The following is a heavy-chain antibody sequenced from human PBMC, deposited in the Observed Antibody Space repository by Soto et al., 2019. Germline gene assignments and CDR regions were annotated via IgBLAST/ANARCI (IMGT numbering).Heavy chain of an antibody. V-gene: IGHV3-21*01. J-gene: IGHJ3*02. CDR2: ISTTSTYT. CDR1: GFTFSRYY. Sequence: GGSLRLSCAASGFTFSRYYMNWVRQAPGKGLEWVSSISTTSTYTHYADSLKGRFTISRDNAKKLLYLQMDSLRAKDTAVYYCARDDGLSSTNVKAFDIWGQGTKVTVSS. D-gene: IGHD2-2*01. CDR3: ARDDGLSSTNVKAFDI.